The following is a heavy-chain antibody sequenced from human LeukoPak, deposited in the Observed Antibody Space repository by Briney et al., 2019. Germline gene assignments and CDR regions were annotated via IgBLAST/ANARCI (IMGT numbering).Heavy chain of an antibody. J-gene: IGHJ4*02. CDR2: VYHSGST. CDR1: GVSISSSSW. CDR3: ARNSGNTDFDY. D-gene: IGHD1-26*01. Sequence: SGTLSLTCAVSGVSISSSSWWTWARQSPGKGLEWIGEVYHSGSTNYNPSLKSRVTISVDKSKNQFSLKLSSVTAADTAVYYCARNSGNTDFDYWGQGTLVTISS. V-gene: IGHV4-4*02.